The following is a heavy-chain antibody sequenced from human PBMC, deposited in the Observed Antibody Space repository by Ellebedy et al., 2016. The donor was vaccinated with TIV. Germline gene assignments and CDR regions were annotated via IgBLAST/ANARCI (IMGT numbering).Heavy chain of an antibody. CDR3: GRGVDLSTTDH. D-gene: IGHD3-3*01. V-gene: IGHV4-30-4*01. CDR2: IYYSGST. CDR1: GGSISSGSYY. Sequence: SETLSLXCTVSGGSISSGSYYWIWIRQPPGKGLEYIGYIYYSGSTYYNPSLKSRVTISKDSSKNQFYLKLTSVTAADTAVYYCGRGVDLSTTDHWGQGTLVTVSS. J-gene: IGHJ4*02.